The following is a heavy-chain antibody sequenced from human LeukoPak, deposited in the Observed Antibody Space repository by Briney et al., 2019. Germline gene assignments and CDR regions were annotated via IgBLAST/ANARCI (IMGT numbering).Heavy chain of an antibody. J-gene: IGHJ4*02. V-gene: IGHV4-39*07. Sequence: SETLSLTCTVSGSSISSSHYWGWIRQPPGKGLEWIGSIYYSGITYYNPSLRSRVTISVDRSKNQFSLNLSSVTAADTAVYYCARGGSGWYDFDYWGQGTLVTVSS. D-gene: IGHD6-19*01. CDR2: IYYSGIT. CDR3: ARGGSGWYDFDY. CDR1: GSSISSSHY.